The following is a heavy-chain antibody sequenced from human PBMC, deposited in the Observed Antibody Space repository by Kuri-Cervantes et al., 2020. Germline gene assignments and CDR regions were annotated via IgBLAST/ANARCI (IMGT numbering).Heavy chain of an antibody. D-gene: IGHD2-2*01. CDR2: IIPIFGTA. Sequence: SVKVSCKASGGTFSSYAISWVRQAPGQGLEWMGGIIPIFGTANYAQKFQGRVTITADESTSTAYMELSSLRSEDTAVYYCARGDIVVVADGHYYYHYMDVWGKGTTVTVSS. J-gene: IGHJ6*03. V-gene: IGHV1-69*13. CDR1: GGTFSSYA. CDR3: ARGDIVVVADGHYYYHYMDV.